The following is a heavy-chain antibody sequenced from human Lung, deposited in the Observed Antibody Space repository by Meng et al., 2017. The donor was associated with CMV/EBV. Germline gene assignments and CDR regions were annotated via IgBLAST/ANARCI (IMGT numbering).Heavy chain of an antibody. V-gene: IGHV3-13*01. D-gene: IGHD2-2*01. Sequence: SCAASGFTFSSNDMHWVRQTTGKGLEWVSAIGTAGDTYYPGSVKGRFTISRDNAKNSLYLQMNSLRAEGTALYYCAKALRFCGSTSCWKGDGMDVWGQGTTVTVSS. CDR3: AKALRFCGSTSCWKGDGMDV. J-gene: IGHJ6*02. CDR1: GFTFSSND. CDR2: IGTAGDT.